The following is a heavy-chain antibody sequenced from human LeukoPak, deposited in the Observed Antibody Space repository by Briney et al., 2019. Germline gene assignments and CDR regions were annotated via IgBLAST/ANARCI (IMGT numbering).Heavy chain of an antibody. CDR2: IGSNSGFI. V-gene: IGHV3-21*01. J-gene: IGHJ4*02. CDR3: ARKLYDSGSSFTFVY. CDR1: GFTFSGYN. D-gene: IGHD3-22*01. Sequence: GGSLRLSCAASGFTFSGYNMNWIRQAPGKGLEWVSSIGSNSGFIYYADSVKGRFTISRDNAKSSLYLQMSSLRVEDTAVYYCARKLYDSGSSFTFVYWGQGILVTVSS.